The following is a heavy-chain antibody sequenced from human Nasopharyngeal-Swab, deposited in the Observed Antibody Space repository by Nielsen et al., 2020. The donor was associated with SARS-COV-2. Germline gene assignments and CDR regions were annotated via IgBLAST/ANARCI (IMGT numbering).Heavy chain of an antibody. V-gene: IGHV1-46*01. CDR3: ARVLPFRITGTSGMDV. Sequence: WVRQAPGQGLEWMGIIKPTDGSTSYAQKFEGRVTMTRVTSTSTVYMELNSLRSEDTAVYYCARVLPFRITGTSGMDVWGQGTTVTVSS. D-gene: IGHD1-7*01. J-gene: IGHJ6*02. CDR2: IKPTDGST.